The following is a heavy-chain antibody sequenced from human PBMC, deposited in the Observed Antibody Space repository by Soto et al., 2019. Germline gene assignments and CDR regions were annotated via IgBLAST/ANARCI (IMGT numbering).Heavy chain of an antibody. CDR1: GGTFSSYA. V-gene: IGHV1-69*12. J-gene: IGHJ6*02. CDR3: ASHCGGDCYSRSPPYYYYGMDV. CDR2: IIPIFGTA. D-gene: IGHD2-21*02. Sequence: QVQLVQSGAEVKKPGSSVKVSCKASGGTFSSYAISWVRQAPRQGLEWMGGIIPIFGTADYAQKFQGRVTITADESTSTAYMELSSLRSEDTAVYYCASHCGGDCYSRSPPYYYYGMDVWGQGTTVTVSS.